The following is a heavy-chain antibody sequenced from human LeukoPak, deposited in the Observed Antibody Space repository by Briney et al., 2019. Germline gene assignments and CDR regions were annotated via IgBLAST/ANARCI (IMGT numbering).Heavy chain of an antibody. CDR2: ISSSSSYI. CDR3: AKKRGTSAPNFDS. Sequence: GGSLRLSCAASGFTFSSYSMNWVRQAPGKGLEWVPSISSSSSYIYYADSVKGRFTISRDNAKNSLYLQMNSLRAEDTAVYYCAKKRGTSAPNFDSWGQGTLVTVSA. CDR1: GFTFSSYS. J-gene: IGHJ4*02. D-gene: IGHD3-10*01. V-gene: IGHV3-21*04.